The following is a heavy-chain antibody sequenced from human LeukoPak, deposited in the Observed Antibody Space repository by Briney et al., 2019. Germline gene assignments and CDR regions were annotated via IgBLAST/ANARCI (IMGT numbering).Heavy chain of an antibody. CDR3: ARGPKKNFDWLFYYYGMDV. V-gene: IGHV4-34*01. D-gene: IGHD3-9*01. Sequence: SETLSLTCAVYGGSFSGYYWSWIRQPPGKGLEWIGEINHSGSTNYNPSLKSRVTISVDTSKNQFSLQLSSVTAADTAVYYCARGPKKNFDWLFYYYGMDVWGQGTTVTVSS. CDR1: GGSFSGYY. CDR2: INHSGST. J-gene: IGHJ6*02.